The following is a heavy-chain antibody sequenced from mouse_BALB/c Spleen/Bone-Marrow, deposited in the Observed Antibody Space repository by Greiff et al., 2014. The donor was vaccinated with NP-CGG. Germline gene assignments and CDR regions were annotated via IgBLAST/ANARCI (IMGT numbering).Heavy chain of an antibody. V-gene: IGHV1-80*01. CDR3: ASRGDYSYAMDY. CDR1: GYTFSNYW. J-gene: IGHJ4*01. Sequence: QVQLQQSGAELVRPGSSVKISCKASGYTFSNYWMNWMKQRPGQGLEWIGQIYPGDGDTNYIGKFTGKATLTADNSSSTAYMQLSSLTSEDSAVYFCASRGDYSYAMDYWGQGTPVTVSS. D-gene: IGHD1-1*01. CDR2: IYPGDGDT.